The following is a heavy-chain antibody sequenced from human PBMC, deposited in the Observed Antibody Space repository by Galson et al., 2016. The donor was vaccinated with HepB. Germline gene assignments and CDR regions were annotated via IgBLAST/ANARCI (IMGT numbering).Heavy chain of an antibody. D-gene: IGHD1-26*01. CDR3: AKDSRSPYIETYFDY. Sequence: SLRLSCAASGFTFSNAWMSWVRQAPGKGLEWVSGISGSGGSIFYADSVKGRFTISRDNSKNTLYLQMNSLRAEDTAIYYCAKDSRSPYIETYFDYWGQGTLVTVSS. J-gene: IGHJ4*02. V-gene: IGHV3-23*01. CDR1: GFTFSNAW. CDR2: ISGSGGSI.